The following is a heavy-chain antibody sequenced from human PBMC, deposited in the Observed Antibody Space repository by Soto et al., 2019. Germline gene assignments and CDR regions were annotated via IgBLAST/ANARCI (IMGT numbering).Heavy chain of an antibody. D-gene: IGHD6-25*01. CDR1: GFTFSSYA. J-gene: IGHJ5*02. CDR3: AKKVYSSVNGNWFDP. CDR2: ISGSGRST. V-gene: IGHV3-23*01. Sequence: GGSLRLSCAASGFTFSSYAMSWVRQAPGKGLEWVSAISGSGRSTYYADSVKGRFTISRDNSKNTLYLQMNSLRAEDTAVYYCAKKVYSSVNGNWFDPWGQGTLVTVSS.